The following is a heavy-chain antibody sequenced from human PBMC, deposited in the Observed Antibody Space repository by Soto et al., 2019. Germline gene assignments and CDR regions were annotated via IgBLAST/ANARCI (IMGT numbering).Heavy chain of an antibody. CDR3: ATWSHLDY. J-gene: IGHJ4*02. D-gene: IGHD3-3*01. Sequence: GGSLRLSCAASGFSFGSYALSWVRQAPGKGLEWVSTISGSDGKTFYADSVKGRFSISRDTSQNTLYLQMNSLRADDTAIYYCATWSHLDYWGQGTRVTVSS. CDR1: GFSFGSYA. CDR2: ISGSDGKT. V-gene: IGHV3-23*01.